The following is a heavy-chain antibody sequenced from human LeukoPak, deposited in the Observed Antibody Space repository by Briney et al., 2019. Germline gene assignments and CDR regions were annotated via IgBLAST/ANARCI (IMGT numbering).Heavy chain of an antibody. CDR3: AREPLSPQSGATYYFDH. J-gene: IGHJ4*02. D-gene: IGHD1-26*01. Sequence: SCTATGSYISNYTISWFRHYPGQGLDCLVHSVPIFGTANYAQKFQGRVTITTDESTSTAYMELSSLRSEDTAVYYCAREPLSPQSGATYYFDHWGQGTLVTVSS. CDR2: SVPIFGTA. CDR1: GSYISNYT. V-gene: IGHV1-69*05.